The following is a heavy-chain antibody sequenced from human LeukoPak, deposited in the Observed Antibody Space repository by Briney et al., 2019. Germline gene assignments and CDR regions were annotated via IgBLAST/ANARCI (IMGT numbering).Heavy chain of an antibody. J-gene: IGHJ4*02. V-gene: IGHV3-30*02. CDR2: IRSDGSNK. CDR3: AKSPGRWELPYYFDY. D-gene: IGHD1-26*01. Sequence: PGGSLRLSCAASGFTFSSYGMHWVRQAPGKGLEWVAFIRSDGSNKYYADSAKGRFTISRDNSKNTLYLQMNSLRAEDTAVYYCAKSPGRWELPYYFDYWGQGTLVTVSS. CDR1: GFTFSSYG.